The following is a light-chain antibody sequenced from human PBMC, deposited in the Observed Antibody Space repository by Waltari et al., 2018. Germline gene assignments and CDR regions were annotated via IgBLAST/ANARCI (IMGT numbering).Light chain of an antibody. CDR1: DSDVGTYHL. Sequence: QSALTQPASVSGSPGQSITISCTGSDSDVGTYHLVSWFQQHPGRAPKVIIYEASKRPSGISGGCSGSKSGNTASLTIAGLQAEDEAHYYCCSYSHADTLIFGGGTKLTVL. J-gene: IGLJ2*01. V-gene: IGLV2-23*01. CDR2: EAS. CDR3: CSYSHADTLI.